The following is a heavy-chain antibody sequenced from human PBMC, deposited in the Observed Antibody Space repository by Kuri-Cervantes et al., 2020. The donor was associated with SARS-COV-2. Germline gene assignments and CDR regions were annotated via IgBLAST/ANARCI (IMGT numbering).Heavy chain of an antibody. CDR3: AGGIAAAGYFDY. J-gene: IGHJ4*02. V-gene: IGHV4-61*10. CDR2: IYYSGST. D-gene: IGHD6-13*01. Sequence: SETLSLTCAVSGVSVTGGTYYWAWIRQPAGKGLEWIGYIYYSGSTNYNPSLKSRVTISVDTSKNQFSLKLSSVTAADTAVYYCAGGIAAAGYFDYWGQGTLVTVSS. CDR1: GVSVTGGTYY.